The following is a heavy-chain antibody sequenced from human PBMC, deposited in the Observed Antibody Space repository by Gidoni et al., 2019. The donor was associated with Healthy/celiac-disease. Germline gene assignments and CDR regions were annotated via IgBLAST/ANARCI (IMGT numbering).Heavy chain of an antibody. V-gene: IGHV5-51*03. CDR1: GYSFTSYW. J-gene: IGHJ2*01. CDR2: IYPGDSDT. CDR3: ARLPDGYNYPGSEWYFDL. D-gene: IGHD5-12*01. Sequence: EVQLVQSGAEVKKPGESLKISCKGSGYSFTSYWIGWVRQLPGKGLEWMGIIYPGDSDTRYSPSFQGQVTISADKSISTAYLQWSSLKASDTAMYYCARLPDGYNYPGSEWYFDLWGRGTLVTVSS.